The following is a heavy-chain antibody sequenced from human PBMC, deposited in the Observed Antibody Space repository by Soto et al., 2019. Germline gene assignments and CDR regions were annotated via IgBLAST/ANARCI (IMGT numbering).Heavy chain of an antibody. CDR2: IYYSGST. CDR3: ARDNGDSDGYFDL. CDR1: GGSISSYY. D-gene: IGHD3-22*01. Sequence: QVQLQESGPGLVKPSETLSLTCTVSGGSISSYYWSWIRQPPGKGLEWIAYIYYSGSTNYNPSLRSRVTLSVDKSKNQYCLKLSSVTAADTAVYYCARDNGDSDGYFDLWGRGTLVTVSS. J-gene: IGHJ2*01. V-gene: IGHV4-59*01.